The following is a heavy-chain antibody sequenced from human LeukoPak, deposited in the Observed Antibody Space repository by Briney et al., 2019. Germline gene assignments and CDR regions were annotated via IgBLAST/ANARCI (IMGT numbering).Heavy chain of an antibody. CDR3: AIYYSETSPYQGGGTYYFDY. CDR1: GYKFTNYW. Sequence: GESLKISCKCSGYKFTNYWIGWVRQMPGKGLEWMGIIYPGDSDTRYSPSFQGQVTISADRSINTAYLQWSSLKASDTAMYFCAIYYSETSPYQGGGTYYFDYWGQGTLVTVSS. D-gene: IGHD3-22*01. J-gene: IGHJ4*02. CDR2: IYPGDSDT. V-gene: IGHV5-51*01.